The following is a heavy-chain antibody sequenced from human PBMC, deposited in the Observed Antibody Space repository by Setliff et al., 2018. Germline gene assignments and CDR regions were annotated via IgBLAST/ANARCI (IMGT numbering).Heavy chain of an antibody. CDR3: ARDQARWLVAAGTFDY. Sequence: PGGSLRLSCAASGFTSSTYAMSWVRQAPGKGLEWVSTISGTDSNTDYADSVKGRFTISRDNSINTVFLQMDSLRAEDTAIYYCARDQARWLVAAGTFDYWGQGVLVTVSS. J-gene: IGHJ4*02. D-gene: IGHD1-1*01. V-gene: IGHV3-23*01. CDR1: GFTSSTYA. CDR2: ISGTDSNT.